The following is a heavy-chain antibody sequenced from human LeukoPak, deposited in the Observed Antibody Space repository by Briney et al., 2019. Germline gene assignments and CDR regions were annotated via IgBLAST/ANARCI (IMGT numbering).Heavy chain of an antibody. CDR3: ARDSWNKDAFDI. CDR1: GLTFSSYW. D-gene: IGHD1/OR15-1a*01. Sequence: GGSLRLSCVASGLTFSSYWMSWVRQAPGKGREWVANIKQDGSEKYYVDSVKGRFTISRDNAKNSLYLQMNSLRAEDTAVYYCARDSWNKDAFDIWGQGTMVTVSS. CDR2: IKQDGSEK. J-gene: IGHJ3*02. V-gene: IGHV3-7*01.